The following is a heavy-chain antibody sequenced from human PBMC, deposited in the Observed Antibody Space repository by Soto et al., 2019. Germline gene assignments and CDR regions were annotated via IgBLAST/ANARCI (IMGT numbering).Heavy chain of an antibody. Sequence: SETLSLTCTVSGSSISSSSYYWGWIRQPPGKGLEWIGSIYYSGSTYYNPSLKSRVTISVDTSKNQFSLKLSSVTAADTAVYYCARPGRVTLDVDYWGQGTLVTVSS. D-gene: IGHD2-21*02. V-gene: IGHV4-39*01. CDR1: GSSISSSSYY. CDR2: IYYSGST. J-gene: IGHJ4*02. CDR3: ARPGRVTLDVDY.